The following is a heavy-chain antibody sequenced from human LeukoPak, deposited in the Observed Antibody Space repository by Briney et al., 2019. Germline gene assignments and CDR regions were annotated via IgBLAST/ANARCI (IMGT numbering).Heavy chain of an antibody. CDR1: GFTFGDYA. Sequence: QSGGSLRLSCTASGFTFGDYAMSWVRQAPGKGLEWVGFIRSKAYGGTTEYAASVKGRFTISRDDSKSIAYLQMSSLKTEDTAVYYCTRGYSSSWRYFDYWGQGTLVTVSS. CDR3: TRGYSSSWRYFDY. V-gene: IGHV3-49*04. CDR2: IRSKAYGGTT. J-gene: IGHJ4*02. D-gene: IGHD6-13*01.